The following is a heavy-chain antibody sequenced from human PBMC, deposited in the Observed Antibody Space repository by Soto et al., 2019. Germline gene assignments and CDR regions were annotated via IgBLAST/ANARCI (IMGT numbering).Heavy chain of an antibody. CDR3: ASYHYSSSWNY. V-gene: IGHV3-23*01. D-gene: IGHD6-6*01. Sequence: EVQLLESGGGLVQPGGSLRLSCAASGFTFSSYAMSWVRQAPGKGLEWVSAISGSGSTIYYADSVKGRFTISRDNAKNSLYLQMNSLRAEDTAVYYCASYHYSSSWNYWGQGTLVTVSS. CDR1: GFTFSSYA. CDR2: ISGSGSTI. J-gene: IGHJ4*02.